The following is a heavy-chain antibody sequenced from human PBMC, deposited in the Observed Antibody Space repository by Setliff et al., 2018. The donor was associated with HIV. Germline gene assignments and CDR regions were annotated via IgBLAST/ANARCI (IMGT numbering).Heavy chain of an antibody. V-gene: IGHV1-3*01. Sequence: ASVKVSCKASGYTFTTYAMHWVRLAPGQRLEWMGWINAGNGNTKYSQKFQGRVTMTSNTFIGTAYMELNSLTSDDTAVYYCARGHLDYDYWEDILGNWFDPWGQGTLVTVSS. J-gene: IGHJ5*02. D-gene: IGHD3-3*01. CDR3: ARGHLDYDYWEDILGNWFDP. CDR2: INAGNGNT. CDR1: GYTFTTYA.